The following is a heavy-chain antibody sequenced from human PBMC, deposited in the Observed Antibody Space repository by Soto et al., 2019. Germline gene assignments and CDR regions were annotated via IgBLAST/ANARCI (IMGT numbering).Heavy chain of an antibody. CDR3: VKERYAQLWLEDYGMDV. D-gene: IGHD5-18*01. J-gene: IGHJ6*02. CDR1: GFTFSSYG. V-gene: IGHV3-30*18. CDR2: ISHDGTDK. Sequence: QVQLVESGGGVVQPGRSLRLSCAASGFTFSSYGIHWVRQAPGKGLEWVALISHDGTDKYYADSVKGRFTISRDNFKHTLYLQMSSLRPEDTAVYYCVKERYAQLWLEDYGMDVWGQGTTVTV.